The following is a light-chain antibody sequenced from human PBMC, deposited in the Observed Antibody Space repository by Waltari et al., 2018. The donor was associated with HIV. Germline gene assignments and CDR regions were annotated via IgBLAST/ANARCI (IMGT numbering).Light chain of an antibody. CDR1: RRHVGTYDY. V-gene: IGLV2-23*02. CDR2: DVT. CDR3: CSFAGSNFV. J-gene: IGLJ1*01. Sequence: QSALTQPASVSGSPGQALTISCTGSRRHVGTYDYLSWYQHHPGPAPTLIISDVTERPSGISNRFSGSKSGTTASLTISGLQAEDEAEYFCCSFAGSNFVFGSGTKVTVL.